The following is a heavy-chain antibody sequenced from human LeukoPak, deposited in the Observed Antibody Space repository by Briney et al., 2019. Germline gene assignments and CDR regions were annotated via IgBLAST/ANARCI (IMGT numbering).Heavy chain of an antibody. J-gene: IGHJ4*02. D-gene: IGHD3-10*01. CDR3: ARTGWFGELLYSGDF. Sequence: GGSLRLSCAASGFTFSSYATSWVRQAPGKGLEWVSGISGSGGTTYYADSVKGRFTISRDNSKNTLYLQMNSLRAEDTAVYYCARTGWFGELLYSGDFWGQGTLVTVSS. CDR2: ISGSGGTT. V-gene: IGHV3-23*01. CDR1: GFTFSSYA.